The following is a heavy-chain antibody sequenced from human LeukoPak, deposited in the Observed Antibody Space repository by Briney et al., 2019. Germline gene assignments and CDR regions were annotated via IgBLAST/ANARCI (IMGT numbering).Heavy chain of an antibody. V-gene: IGHV3-53*01. CDR2: IYSGGST. D-gene: IGHD6-13*01. CDR1: GFTVSSNY. Sequence: GGPLRLSCAASGFTVSSNYMSWVRQAPGKGLEWVSVIYSGGSTYYADSVKGRFTISRDNSKNTLYLQMNSLRAEDTAVYYCAHTLRAAAVTYFDYWGQGTLVTVSS. CDR3: AHTLRAAAVTYFDY. J-gene: IGHJ4*02.